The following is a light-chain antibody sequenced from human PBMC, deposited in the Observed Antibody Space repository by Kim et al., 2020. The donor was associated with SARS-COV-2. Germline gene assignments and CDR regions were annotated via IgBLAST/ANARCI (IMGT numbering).Light chain of an antibody. J-gene: IGKJ2*01. V-gene: IGKV4-1*01. CDR3: QQYYSTPYT. CDR2: WAS. CDR1: QSVLYSSNNMNY. Sequence: RATINCKSSQSVLYSSNNMNYLAWYQQKPGQPPKLLIYWASTRESGVPDRFSGSGSGTDFTLTISSLQAEDVAVYYCQQYYSTPYTFGQGTKLEF.